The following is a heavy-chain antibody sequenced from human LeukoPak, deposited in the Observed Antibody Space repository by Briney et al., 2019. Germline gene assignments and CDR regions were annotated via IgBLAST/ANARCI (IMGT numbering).Heavy chain of an antibody. CDR1: GFSFSGFA. D-gene: IGHD2-2*01. J-gene: IGHJ4*02. Sequence: GGSLRLSCAASGFSFSGFAMHWVRQAPGKGLEWVAVVSSDGGNQHYADSMKGRFTISRDNSKNTVYLQMNSLRVEDTAVYYCAAMAVVPVANAYLRGYWGQGTLVTVSS. CDR2: VSSDGGNQ. CDR3: AAMAVVPVANAYLRGY. V-gene: IGHV3-30-3*01.